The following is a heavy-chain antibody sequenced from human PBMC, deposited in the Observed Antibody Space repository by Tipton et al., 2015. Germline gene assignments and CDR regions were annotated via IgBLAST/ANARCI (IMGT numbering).Heavy chain of an antibody. V-gene: IGHV4-34*01. D-gene: IGHD3-16*02. CDR2: INHSGST. Sequence: TLSLTCAVYGGSFSGYYWSWIRQPPGQGLEWIGEINHSGSTYYNPSLKSRVTISVDTSKNQFSLKLSSVTAADTAVYYCARLSPSVWGGYRSTYFDYWGQGTLVTVSS. J-gene: IGHJ4*02. CDR1: GGSFSGYY. CDR3: ARLSPSVWGGYRSTYFDY.